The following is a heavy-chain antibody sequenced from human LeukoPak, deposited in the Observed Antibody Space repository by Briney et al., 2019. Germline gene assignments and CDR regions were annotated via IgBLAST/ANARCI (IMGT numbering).Heavy chain of an antibody. CDR3: AKDSRKNPYYYGMDV. D-gene: IGHD1-14*01. V-gene: IGHV3-30*02. J-gene: IGHJ6*02. CDR1: GFTFTSYA. Sequence: QPGGSLRLSCAASGFTFTSYAMNWVRQAPGKGLEWVAFIRYDGSNKYYADSVKGRFTISRDNSKNTLYLQMNSLRAEDTAVYYCAKDSRKNPYYYGMDVWGQGTTVTVSS. CDR2: IRYDGSNK.